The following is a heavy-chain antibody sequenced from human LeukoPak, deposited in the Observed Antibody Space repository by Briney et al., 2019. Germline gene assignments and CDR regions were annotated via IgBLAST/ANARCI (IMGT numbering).Heavy chain of an antibody. CDR2: IYSGGST. D-gene: IGHD3-22*01. V-gene: IGHV3-53*01. J-gene: IGHJ4*02. CDR1: GFTVSSNY. Sequence: GGSLRLSCAASGFTVSSNYMSWVRQAPGKGPEWVSVIYSGGSTYYADSVKGRFTISRDNSKNTLYLQMNSLRAEDTAVYYCARWGYYYDSSGYSFFDYWGQGTLVTVSS. CDR3: ARWGYYYDSSGYSFFDY.